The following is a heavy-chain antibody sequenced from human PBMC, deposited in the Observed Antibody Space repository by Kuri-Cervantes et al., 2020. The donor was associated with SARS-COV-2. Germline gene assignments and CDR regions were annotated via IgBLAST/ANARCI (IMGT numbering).Heavy chain of an antibody. V-gene: IGHV3-43*02. CDR2: ISGDGAGT. J-gene: IGHJ3*02. D-gene: IGHD4-17*01. Sequence: GGSLRLSCEASGFTFHDYAMHWVRQAPGSGLEWISFISGDGAGTHYADSVKGRFTISRDNAKNTLYLQMSSLRAEDTAVYYCVRDRLRHFDIWGQGTMVTVSS. CDR1: GFTFHDYA. CDR3: VRDRLRHFDI.